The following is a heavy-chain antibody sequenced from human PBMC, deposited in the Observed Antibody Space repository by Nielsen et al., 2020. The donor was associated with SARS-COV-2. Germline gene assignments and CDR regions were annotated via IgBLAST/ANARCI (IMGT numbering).Heavy chain of an antibody. J-gene: IGHJ3*02. CDR1: GFTFSSYD. CDR3: ARGRMTTGPFDI. V-gene: IGHV3-13*04. Sequence: GGSLRLSCAASGFTFSSYDMHWVRQAIGKGLEWVSAIGTAGDTYYPGSVKGRFTISRENAKNSLYLQMNSLRAGDTAVYYCARGRMTTGPFDIWGQGTMVTVSS. D-gene: IGHD4-17*01. CDR2: IGTAGDT.